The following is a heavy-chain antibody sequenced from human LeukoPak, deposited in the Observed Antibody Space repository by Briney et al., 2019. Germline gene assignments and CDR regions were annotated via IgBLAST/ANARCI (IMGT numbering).Heavy chain of an antibody. CDR3: ATLLSSSYYFDY. J-gene: IGHJ4*02. D-gene: IGHD3-10*02. Sequence: KPSETLSLTCTVSGGSISSGYYWGWIRQPPGKGLEWIGNIYHSGITYYNLYNPSLKSRVIISVDTSKNHFSLKLSSVTAADTAVYFCATLLSSSYYFDYWGQGTLVTVSS. V-gene: IGHV4-38-2*02. CDR1: GGSISSGYY. CDR2: IYHSGIT.